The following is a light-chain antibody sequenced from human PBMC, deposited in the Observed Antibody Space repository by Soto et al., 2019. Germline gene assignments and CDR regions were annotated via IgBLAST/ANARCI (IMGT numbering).Light chain of an antibody. V-gene: IGLV2-14*01. Sequence: QSALTQPASVSGSPGQSITISCTGTSSDVGGYNYVSWYQQHPGKAPKLMIYDVSKRPSGVSNRFSGSKSGNTASLTISGLQAEDEADYYCRSYISSITLNVFGTGTKVTVL. CDR2: DVS. CDR1: SSDVGGYNY. CDR3: RSYISSITLNV. J-gene: IGLJ1*01.